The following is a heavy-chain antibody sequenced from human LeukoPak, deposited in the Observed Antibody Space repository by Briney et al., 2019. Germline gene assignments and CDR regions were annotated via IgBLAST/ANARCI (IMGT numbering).Heavy chain of an antibody. CDR2: NSSSSSYI. D-gene: IGHD3-3*01. J-gene: IGHJ6*03. CDR3: ATTRFLRPMDV. CDR1: GFTFSSYS. V-gene: IGHV3-21*01. Sequence: PGGSLRLSCAASGFTFSSYSMNWVRQAPGKGLEWVSSNSSSSSYIYYADSVKGRFTISRDNAKNSLYLQMNSLRAEDTAAYYCATTRFLRPMDVWGKGTTVTVSS.